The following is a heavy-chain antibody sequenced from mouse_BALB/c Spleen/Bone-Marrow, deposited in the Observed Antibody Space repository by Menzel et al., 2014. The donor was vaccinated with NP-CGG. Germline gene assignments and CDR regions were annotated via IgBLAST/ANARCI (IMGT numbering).Heavy chain of an antibody. V-gene: IGHV5-6-3*01. CDR1: GFTFXSYG. J-gene: IGHJ2*01. CDR3: ARDNYGSRFDY. D-gene: IGHD1-1*01. Sequence: EVKLMESGGGLVQPGGSLKLSCAASGFTFXSYGMSWVRQTPDKRLELVATINSNDGNTYYPDSVKGRFTISRDNAKNTLYLQMSSLKSEDTAMYYCARDNYGSRFDYWGQGTTLTVSS. CDR2: INSNDGNT.